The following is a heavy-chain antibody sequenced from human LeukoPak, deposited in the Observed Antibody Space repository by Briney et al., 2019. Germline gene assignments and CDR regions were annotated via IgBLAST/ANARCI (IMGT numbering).Heavy chain of an antibody. CDR2: ISSTSNYI. CDR3: ARGGIITSYAFEI. V-gene: IGHV3-21*01. D-gene: IGHD1-26*01. J-gene: IGHJ3*02. CDR1: GFTFGTYA. Sequence: PGGSLRLSCAASGFTFGTYAISWVRQAPGKGLEWVSCISSTSNYIFYADSVRGRFTISRDNAKNSLYLQMDSLRAEDTAVYYCARGGIITSYAFEIWGQGAMVTVSS.